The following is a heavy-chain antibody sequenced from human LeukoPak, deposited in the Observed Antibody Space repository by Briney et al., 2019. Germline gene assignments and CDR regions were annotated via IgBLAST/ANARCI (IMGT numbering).Heavy chain of an antibody. V-gene: IGHV4-59*01. CDR1: GGSISSYY. CDR3: AGWFRQLVSAFDI. D-gene: IGHD6-13*01. Sequence: PSETLSLTCTVSGGSISSYYWSWIRQPPGKGLEWIGYIYYSGSTNYNPSLKSRVTISVDTSKNQFSLKLSPVTAADTAVYYCAGWFRQLVSAFDIWGQGTMVTVSS. J-gene: IGHJ3*02. CDR2: IYYSGST.